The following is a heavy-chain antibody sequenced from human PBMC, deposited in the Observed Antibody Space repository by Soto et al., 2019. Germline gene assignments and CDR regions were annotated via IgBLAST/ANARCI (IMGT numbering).Heavy chain of an antibody. CDR2: MYWDDAK. J-gene: IGHJ4*02. D-gene: IGHD5-18*01. Sequence: QITLKESGPTLVTPTQTLTLTCTFSGFSLSTSGVGVSWIRQPPGKALEGLAVMYWDDAKRYSPSLKNRLTITQHTANNQVVLTFTPMDPVDTATYYCAHIDSRRLLDSWGQGTLVTVSS. CDR3: AHIDSRRLLDS. CDR1: GFSLSTSGVG. V-gene: IGHV2-5*02.